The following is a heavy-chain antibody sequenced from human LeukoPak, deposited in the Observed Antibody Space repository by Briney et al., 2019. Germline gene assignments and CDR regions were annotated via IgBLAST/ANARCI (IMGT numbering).Heavy chain of an antibody. J-gene: IGHJ4*02. Sequence: GGSLRLSCAASGFXFSSYSMNWVREAPGKGLEWVSFISSHSSTIYYADSVKGRFTISGDNAKNSLYLQMNSLRDEDTAVYYCARGAIAAAGTYYFDYWGQGTLVTVSS. CDR3: ARGAIAAAGTYYFDY. CDR1: GFXFSSYS. D-gene: IGHD6-13*01. V-gene: IGHV3-48*02. CDR2: ISSHSSTI.